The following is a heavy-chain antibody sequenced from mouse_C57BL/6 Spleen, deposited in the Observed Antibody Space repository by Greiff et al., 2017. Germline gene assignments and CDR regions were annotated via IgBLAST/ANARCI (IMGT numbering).Heavy chain of an antibody. CDR2: ISSGSSTI. V-gene: IGHV5-17*01. CDR3: ARGDDYGVYFDY. CDR1: GFTFSDYG. D-gene: IGHD2-4*01. Sequence: EVMLVESGGGLVKPGGSLKLSCAASGFTFSDYGMHWVRQAPEKGLEWVAYISSGSSTIYYADTVKGRFTISRDNAKNTLFLQMTSLRSEDTAMYYCARGDDYGVYFDYWGQGTTLTVSS. J-gene: IGHJ2*01.